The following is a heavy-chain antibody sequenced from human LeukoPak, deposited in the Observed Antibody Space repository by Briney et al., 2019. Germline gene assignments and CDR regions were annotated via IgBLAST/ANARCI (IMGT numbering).Heavy chain of an antibody. CDR2: ISGSGGSI. CDR1: GFTFSSYV. V-gene: IGHV3-23*01. D-gene: IGHD2-15*01. CDR3: AREGYCSGGSCYSYDY. Sequence: QSGGSLRLSCAASGFTFSSYVMSWVRQAPGKGLEWVSGISGSGGSIYYADSVKGRFTISRDNAKNSLYLQMNSLRAEDTAVYYCAREGYCSGGSCYSYDYWGQGTLVTVSS. J-gene: IGHJ4*02.